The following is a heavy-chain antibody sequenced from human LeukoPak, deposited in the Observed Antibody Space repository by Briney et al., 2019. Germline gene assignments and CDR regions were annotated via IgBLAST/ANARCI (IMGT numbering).Heavy chain of an antibody. D-gene: IGHD3-22*01. CDR2: ISSSSSTI. CDR1: GFTFSSYS. J-gene: IGHJ5*02. CDR3: ARVIDYYDNWFDP. Sequence: RPGGSLRLSCAASGFTFSSYSMNWVRQAPGKGLEWVSYISSSSSTIYYADSVKGRFTISRDNAKNSLYLQMNSLRAEDTAVYYCARVIDYYDNWFDPWGQGTLVTVSS. V-gene: IGHV3-48*01.